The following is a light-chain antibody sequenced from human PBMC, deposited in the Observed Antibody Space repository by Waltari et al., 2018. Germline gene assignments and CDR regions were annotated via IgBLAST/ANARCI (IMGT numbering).Light chain of an antibody. V-gene: IGKV3-20*01. CDR3: QQYGSSPPMYT. Sequence: ERVLTQSPGTLSLSPGERATLSCRASQSVSSSYLAWYQQKPGQAPRLLIYGASSRATGIPDRFSGIGSGTDFTLTISRLEPEDFAVYYCQQYGSSPPMYTFGQGTKLEI. J-gene: IGKJ2*01. CDR1: QSVSSSY. CDR2: GAS.